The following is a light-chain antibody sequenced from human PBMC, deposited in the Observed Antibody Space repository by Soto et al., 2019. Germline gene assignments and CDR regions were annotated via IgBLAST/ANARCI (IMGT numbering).Light chain of an antibody. Sequence: AIPMTQSPSSLSASVGDRVTITCRASQAIRNDLGWYQQKPGKPPKLLIYGASSLQSGVPSRFSGSGSGADFTLTISSLQPEDFATYFCLQDYSYPRTFGQGTKVEIK. CDR1: QAIRND. V-gene: IGKV1-6*01. CDR3: LQDYSYPRT. J-gene: IGKJ1*01. CDR2: GAS.